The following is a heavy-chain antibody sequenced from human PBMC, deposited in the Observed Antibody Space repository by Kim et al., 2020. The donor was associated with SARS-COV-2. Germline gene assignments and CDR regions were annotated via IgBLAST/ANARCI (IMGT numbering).Heavy chain of an antibody. V-gene: IGHV4-39*07. Sequence: SETLSLTCTVSGGSISSSSYYWGWIRQPPGKGLEWIGSIYYSGSTYYNPSLKSRVTISVDTSKNQFSLKLSSVTAADTAVYYCARTLNYDILTGYYVRQHWGQGTLVTVSS. CDR3: ARTLNYDILTGYYVRQH. D-gene: IGHD3-9*01. CDR2: IYYSGST. J-gene: IGHJ1*01. CDR1: GGSISSSSYY.